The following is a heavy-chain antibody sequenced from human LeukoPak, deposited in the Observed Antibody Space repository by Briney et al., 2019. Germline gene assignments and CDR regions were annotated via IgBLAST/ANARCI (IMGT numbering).Heavy chain of an antibody. CDR2: IYFTGSS. Sequence: SETLSLTCTVSSNVSIDPIRSSSYYWAWIRQPPGKGLEWIGSIYFTGSSYYNSSLKSRVAILPDTSKNQFSLKLSSVTAADTAIYFCAGVGLQVTRWGQGTLVTVSS. D-gene: IGHD4-17*01. V-gene: IGHV4-39*07. CDR3: AGVGLQVTR. CDR1: SNVSIDPIRSSSYY. J-gene: IGHJ4*02.